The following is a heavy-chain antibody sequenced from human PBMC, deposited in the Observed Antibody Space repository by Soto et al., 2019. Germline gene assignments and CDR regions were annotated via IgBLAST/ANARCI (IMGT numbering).Heavy chain of an antibody. CDR1: RFTFSNYA. Sequence: EVQLMESGGGLVQPGGSLRLSCAASRFTFSNYAMTWVRQAPGRGLEWVSGISATGASTYHADSVKGRFTISRDNSKNTVSLQMHNLRVADTAVYYCAKDKNWNYGIDSWGQGTLVTVSS. CDR2: ISATGAST. V-gene: IGHV3-23*01. D-gene: IGHD1-7*01. CDR3: AKDKNWNYGIDS. J-gene: IGHJ4*02.